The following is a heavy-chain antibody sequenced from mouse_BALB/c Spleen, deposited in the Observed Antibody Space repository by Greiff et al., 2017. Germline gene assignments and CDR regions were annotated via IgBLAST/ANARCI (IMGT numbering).Heavy chain of an antibody. CDR2: IYPGDGDT. V-gene: IGHV1-87*01. CDR1: GYTFTSYW. Sequence: QVQLQQSGAELARPGASVKLSCKASGYTFTSYWMQWVKQRPGQGLEWIGAIYPGDGDTRYTQKFKGKATLTADKSSSTAYMQLSSLASEDSAVYYCARAMYYWGQGTSVTVSS. CDR3: ARAMYY. J-gene: IGHJ4*01.